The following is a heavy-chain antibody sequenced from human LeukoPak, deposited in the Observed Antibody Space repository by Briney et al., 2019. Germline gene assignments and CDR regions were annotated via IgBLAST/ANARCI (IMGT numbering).Heavy chain of an antibody. J-gene: IGHJ5*02. Sequence: SQTLSLTCTVSGGSISSGGYYWSCIRQPAGKGLEWIGRISTSGNTNYNPSLKSRVTMSVDTSKKQFSLKLTSVTAADTAVYYCARESPFDPWGQGTLVTVSS. V-gene: IGHV4-61*02. CDR3: ARESPFDP. CDR2: ISTSGNT. CDR1: GGSISSGGYY.